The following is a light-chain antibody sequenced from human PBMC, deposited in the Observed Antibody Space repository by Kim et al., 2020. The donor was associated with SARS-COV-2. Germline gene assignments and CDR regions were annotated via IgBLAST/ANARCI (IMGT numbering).Light chain of an antibody. Sequence: VSPGQTASLTCSGDKLGDKYACWYQQKPGQSPVLVIYQDSKRPSGIPERFSGSNSGNTATLTISGTQAMDEADYYCQAWDSSTLYVFGTGTKVTVL. CDR2: QDS. CDR3: QAWDSSTLYV. J-gene: IGLJ1*01. V-gene: IGLV3-1*01. CDR1: KLGDKY.